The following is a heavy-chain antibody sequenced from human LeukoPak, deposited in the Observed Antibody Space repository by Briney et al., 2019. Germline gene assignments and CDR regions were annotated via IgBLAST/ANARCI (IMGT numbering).Heavy chain of an antibody. J-gene: IGHJ3*02. CDR1: GGSISCGSYY. CDR2: IYTSGST. Sequence: SQTLSLTCTVSGGSISCGSYYWSWIRQPAGKGLEWIGRIYTSGSTNYNPSLKSRVTISVDTSKNQFSLKLGSVTAADTAVYYCATGTTGTAAFDIWGQGTMVTVSS. CDR3: ATGTTGTAAFDI. V-gene: IGHV4-61*02. D-gene: IGHD1-1*01.